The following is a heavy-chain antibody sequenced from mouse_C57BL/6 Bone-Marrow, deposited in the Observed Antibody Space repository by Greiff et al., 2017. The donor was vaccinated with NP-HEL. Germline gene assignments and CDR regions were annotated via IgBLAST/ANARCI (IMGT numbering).Heavy chain of an antibody. Sequence: QVQLQQSGAELARPGASVKMSCKASGYTFTRYTMHWVKQRPGQGLEWIGYINPSSGYTKYIQKFKDKATLTADKSSSTAYMQLSSLTSEDSAVYYCARWGGFDYWGQGTTLTVSS. J-gene: IGHJ2*01. CDR2: INPSSGYT. V-gene: IGHV1-4*01. CDR1: GYTFTRYT. CDR3: ARWGGFDY.